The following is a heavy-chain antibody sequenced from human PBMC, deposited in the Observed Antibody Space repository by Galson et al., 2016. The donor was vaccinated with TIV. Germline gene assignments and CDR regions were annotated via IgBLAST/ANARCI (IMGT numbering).Heavy chain of an antibody. Sequence: SVKVSCKASGYTFSSYAMHWVRQAPGQRLEWMGWINAGNGDTKYSQKFQGRVTITRDTSASTAYMELSSLRSEDTAVYYCASSGYSSSWWTFDYWGQGALVTVSS. CDR2: INAGNGDT. J-gene: IGHJ4*02. V-gene: IGHV1-3*01. CDR3: ASSGYSSSWWTFDY. CDR1: GYTFSSYA. D-gene: IGHD6-13*01.